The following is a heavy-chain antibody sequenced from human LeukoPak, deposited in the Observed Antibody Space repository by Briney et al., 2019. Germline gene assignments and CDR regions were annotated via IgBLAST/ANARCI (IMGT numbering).Heavy chain of an antibody. Sequence: SETLSLTCAVYGGSFSGYYWSWIRQPPGKGLERIGEINHSGSTNYNPSLKSRVTISVDTSKNQFSLKLSSVTAADTAVYYCARGPSLPFDYWGQGTLVTVSS. J-gene: IGHJ4*02. CDR1: GGSFSGYY. V-gene: IGHV4-34*01. CDR3: ARGPSLPFDY. CDR2: INHSGST.